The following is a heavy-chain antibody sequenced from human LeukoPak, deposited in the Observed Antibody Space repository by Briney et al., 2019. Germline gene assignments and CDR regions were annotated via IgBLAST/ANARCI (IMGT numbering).Heavy chain of an antibody. CDR2: IYHSGST. Sequence: SETLSLTCTVSGYSISSGYYWGWIRQPPGKGLGWIGSIYHSGSTYYNPSLKSRVTISVDTSKNQFSLKLSSVTAADTAVYYCARVGDSSGSSDYWGQGTLVTVSS. J-gene: IGHJ4*02. CDR3: ARVGDSSGSSDY. CDR1: GYSISSGYY. V-gene: IGHV4-38-2*02. D-gene: IGHD3-22*01.